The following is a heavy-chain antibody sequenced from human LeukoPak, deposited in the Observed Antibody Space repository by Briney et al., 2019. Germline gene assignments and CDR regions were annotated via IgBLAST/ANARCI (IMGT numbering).Heavy chain of an antibody. CDR3: ARGRYGFDY. Sequence: GASVTVSCTASGYTFTGYYMHWVRQAPGQGLEWMGWINPNSGGTNYAQKFQGWVTMTRDTSISTAYMELSRLRSDDTAVYYCARGRYGFDYWGQGTLVTVSS. V-gene: IGHV1-2*04. CDR1: GYTFTGYY. J-gene: IGHJ4*02. CDR2: INPNSGGT. D-gene: IGHD4-17*01.